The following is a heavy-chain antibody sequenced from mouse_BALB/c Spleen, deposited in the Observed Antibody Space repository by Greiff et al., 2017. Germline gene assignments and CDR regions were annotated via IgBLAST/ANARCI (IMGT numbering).Heavy chain of an antibody. D-gene: IGHD2-14*01. V-gene: IGHV5-6-5*01. CDR2: ISSGGST. J-gene: IGHJ3*01. Sequence: EVKLVESGGGLVKPGGSLKLSCAASGFTFSSYAMSWVRQTPEKRLEWVASISSGGSTYYPDSVKGRFTISRDNARNLLYLQMSSLRSEDTAMYYCAPNSGGYDGAWFAYWGQGTLVTVSA. CDR1: GFTFSSYA. CDR3: APNSGGYDGAWFAY.